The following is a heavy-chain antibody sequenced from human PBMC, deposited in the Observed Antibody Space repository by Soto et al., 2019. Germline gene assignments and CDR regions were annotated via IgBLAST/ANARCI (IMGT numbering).Heavy chain of an antibody. CDR1: GGSISRGAYF. Sequence: QVHLQESGPGQVRPSQTLSLSCSVSGGSISRGAYFWTWIRQFPGKGLEWIAYISSTGATYYNPSLKVRVTILADTSKNQFSLKLNAVTSADTAVYYCARWGPVSASPAWQLLGYFDYWGQGPLVTVSS. V-gene: IGHV4-31*03. CDR3: ARWGPVSASPAWQLLGYFDY. D-gene: IGHD2-15*01. J-gene: IGHJ4*02. CDR2: ISSTGAT.